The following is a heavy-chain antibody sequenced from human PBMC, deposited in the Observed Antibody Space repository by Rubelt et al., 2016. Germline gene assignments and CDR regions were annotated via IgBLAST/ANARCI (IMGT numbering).Heavy chain of an antibody. D-gene: IGHD3-10*01. Sequence: QVQLVQSGAEVKKPGASVKVSCKASGYTFTSYGISWVRQAPGQGLEWMGWISAYNGNTNYAQKMQVRVTMNTDTSTSTAYMELRSLRSDDTAVYYCARDPLPVRGVIMTPTHWGQGTLVTVSS. CDR3: ARDPLPVRGVIMTPTH. J-gene: IGHJ4*02. V-gene: IGHV1-18*01. CDR1: GYTFTSYG. CDR2: ISAYNGNT.